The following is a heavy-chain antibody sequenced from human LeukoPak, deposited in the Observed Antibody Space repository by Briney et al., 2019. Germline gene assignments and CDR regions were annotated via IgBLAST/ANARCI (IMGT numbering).Heavy chain of an antibody. CDR2: INPFGGST. CDR3: ARAPPHYDRGFDFDY. D-gene: IGHD3-10*01. J-gene: IGHJ4*02. Sequence: ASVKVSCKASGYTFTSYYMHWVRQAPGQGLEWMGIINPFGGSTSYAQKFQGRVTMTRDMSTSTVYMELSSLRSGDTAVYYCARAPPHYDRGFDFDYWGQGTLVTVSS. CDR1: GYTFTSYY. V-gene: IGHV1-46*01.